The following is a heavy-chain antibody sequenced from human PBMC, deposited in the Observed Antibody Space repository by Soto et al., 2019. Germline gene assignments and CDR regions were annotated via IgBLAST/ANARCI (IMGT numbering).Heavy chain of an antibody. Sequence: EVQLVESGGGLVQPGGSLRLSCAASGFTFSNYDMHWVRQVTGKGLEWVSGITTAGDTYYLDSVKGRFTISREKAKNSLYLQMSSLSAGDTAVYYCARELHGGSYGMDVWGQGTTVTVSS. V-gene: IGHV3-13*01. CDR3: ARELHGGSYGMDV. CDR2: ITTAGDT. CDR1: GFTFSNYD. J-gene: IGHJ6*02.